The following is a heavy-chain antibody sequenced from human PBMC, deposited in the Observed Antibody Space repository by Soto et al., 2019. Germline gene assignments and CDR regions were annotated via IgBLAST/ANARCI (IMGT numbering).Heavy chain of an antibody. CDR1: GFTFSSYW. Sequence: PGGSLRLSCAASGFTFSSYWMSWVRQAPGKGLEWVANIKQDGSEKYYVDSVKGRFTISRDNAKNSLYLQMNSLRAEDTAVYYCARESANWGSGWFDPWGQGTLVTVSS. D-gene: IGHD7-27*01. V-gene: IGHV3-7*01. CDR3: ARESANWGSGWFDP. J-gene: IGHJ5*02. CDR2: IKQDGSEK.